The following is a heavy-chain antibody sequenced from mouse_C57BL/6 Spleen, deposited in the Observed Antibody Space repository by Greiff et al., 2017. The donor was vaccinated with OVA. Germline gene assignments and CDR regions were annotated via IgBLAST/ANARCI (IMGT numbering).Heavy chain of an antibody. D-gene: IGHD1-1*01. Sequence: VQLQQSGAELVRPGASVTLSCKASGYTFTDYEMHWVKQTPVHGLEWIGAIDPSNGGTAYNQKFKGKAILTADKSSSTAYMGLSSLTSEYSTVYYCTGSSSYPYCDYWGQGTTLTVSS. CDR1: GYTFTDYE. V-gene: IGHV1-15*01. CDR2: IDPSNGGT. J-gene: IGHJ2*01. CDR3: TGSSSYPYCDY.